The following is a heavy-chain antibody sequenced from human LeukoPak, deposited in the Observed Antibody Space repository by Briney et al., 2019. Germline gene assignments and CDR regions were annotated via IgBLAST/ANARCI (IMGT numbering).Heavy chain of an antibody. V-gene: IGHV4-59*08. J-gene: IGHJ4*02. CDR2: IYYSGNT. D-gene: IGHD5-12*01. Sequence: PSETLSLTCTVSGGPISSYYWRWIRQPPGKGLEWIGYIYYSGNTNYNPSLKSRVTISVDTSKNQFSLKLSSVTAADTAVYYCARHQRAYDYYFDYWGQGTLVTVSS. CDR1: GGPISSYY. CDR3: ARHQRAYDYYFDY.